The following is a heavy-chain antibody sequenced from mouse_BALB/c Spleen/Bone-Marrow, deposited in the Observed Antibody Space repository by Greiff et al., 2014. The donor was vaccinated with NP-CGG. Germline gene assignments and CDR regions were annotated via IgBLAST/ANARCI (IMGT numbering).Heavy chain of an antibody. D-gene: IGHD2-10*02. J-gene: IGHJ2*01. CDR3: ARRGYGYLDY. Sequence: QVQLQQSGAELVKPGASVKLSCKTSGYTFTSYWIQWVKQRPGQGLGWIGEIFPGTVTPYYNEKFKGKATLTIDTSSSTASMQLSSLTSEYSAVYFCARRGYGYLDYWGQGTTLTFSA. CDR1: GYTFTSYW. CDR2: IFPGTVTP. V-gene: IGHV1S132*01.